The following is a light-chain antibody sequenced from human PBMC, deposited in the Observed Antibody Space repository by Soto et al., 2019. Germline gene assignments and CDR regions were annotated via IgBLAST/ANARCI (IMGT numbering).Light chain of an antibody. V-gene: IGKV3-20*01. CDR1: QYINTR. Sequence: QAVATRTSVQINRVTVCRRASQYINTRLAWYQHRPGQAPRLLIYQTSIRAAGIRARSSASGCGTVLTHPICGLEPEDFAVYFCKQYDSSPPIIFSQGTRLEIK. CDR2: QTS. CDR3: KQYDSSPPII. J-gene: IGKJ5*01.